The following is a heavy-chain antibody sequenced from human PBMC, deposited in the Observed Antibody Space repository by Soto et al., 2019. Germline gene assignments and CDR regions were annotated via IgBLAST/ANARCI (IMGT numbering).Heavy chain of an antibody. V-gene: IGHV3-30-3*01. D-gene: IGHD3-3*01. J-gene: IGHJ6*01. CDR1: GFTFSSYA. CDR2: ISYDGSNK. Sequence: QVQLVESGGGVVQPGRSLRLSCAASGFTFSSYAMHWVRQAPGKGLEWVAVISYDGSNKYYADSVKGRFTISRDNSKNTLYLQMNSLRAEDTAVYYCARDLRSGYHYYYYGMDVW. CDR3: ARDLRSGYHYYYYGMDV.